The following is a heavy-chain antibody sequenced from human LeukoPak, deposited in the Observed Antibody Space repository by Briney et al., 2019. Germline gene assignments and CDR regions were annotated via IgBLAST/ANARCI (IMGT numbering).Heavy chain of an antibody. J-gene: IGHJ4*02. V-gene: IGHV1-3*01. CDR2: ISAGNGNA. D-gene: IGHD4-17*01. CDR1: GYTFTSYA. CDR3: ARVAHDYGDAGIVGYFDY. Sequence: ASVKVSCKASGYTFTSYAIHWVRQAPGQRLEWMGWISAGNGNAKYSQNFQGRVTFISNTSATTAFMELSSLRSEDTAVYYCARVAHDYGDAGIVGYFDYWGQGTLVTVSS.